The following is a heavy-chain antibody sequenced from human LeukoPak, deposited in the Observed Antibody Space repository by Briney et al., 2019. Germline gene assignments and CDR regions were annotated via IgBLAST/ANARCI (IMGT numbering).Heavy chain of an antibody. J-gene: IGHJ5*02. D-gene: IGHD5-24*01. CDR3: ARGAGYNSNWFDP. Sequence: ASVKVSCKASGYTFTGYYMHWVRQAPGQGLEWMGWINPNSGGTNYAQKFQGRVTMTRDTSISTAYMELSRLRSDDTAVYYCARGAGYNSNWFDPWGQGTLVTVSS. V-gene: IGHV1-2*02. CDR1: GYTFTGYY. CDR2: INPNSGGT.